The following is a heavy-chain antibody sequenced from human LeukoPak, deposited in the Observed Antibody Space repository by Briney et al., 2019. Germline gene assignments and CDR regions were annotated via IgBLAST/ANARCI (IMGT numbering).Heavy chain of an antibody. V-gene: IGHV4-38-2*02. CDR2: IYHSGST. J-gene: IGHJ5*02. Sequence: PSETLSLTCSVSGYSISSGYYWGWIRQPPGKGLEWIGSIYHSGSTYNSPSLKSRVTISVDTSKNQLSLRLSSVTAADTAVYYCARGKGNYDFWSGLPNWFDPWGQGTLVTVSS. D-gene: IGHD3-3*01. CDR1: GYSISSGYY. CDR3: ARGKGNYDFWSGLPNWFDP.